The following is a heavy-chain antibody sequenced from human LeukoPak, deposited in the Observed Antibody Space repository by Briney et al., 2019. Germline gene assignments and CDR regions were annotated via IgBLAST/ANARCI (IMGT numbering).Heavy chain of an antibody. Sequence: GGSLRLSCAASGFTFSSYTMKWVRQTPGKGLEWVSSISSSSSYIYYADSVKGRFTISRDNAKNTLYLQMNSLRAEDTAVYYCARDFRRITYYYDSSGYFFDYWGQGTLVTVSS. V-gene: IGHV3-21*01. D-gene: IGHD3-22*01. CDR3: ARDFRRITYYYDSSGYFFDY. J-gene: IGHJ4*02. CDR2: ISSSSSYI. CDR1: GFTFSSYT.